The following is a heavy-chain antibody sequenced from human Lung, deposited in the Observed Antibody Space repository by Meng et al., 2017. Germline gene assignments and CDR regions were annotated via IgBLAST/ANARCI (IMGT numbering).Heavy chain of an antibody. V-gene: IGHV4-34*01. D-gene: IGHD4-11*01. CDR1: GGSFRYYY. J-gene: IGHJ4*02. Sequence: QVHRQQWGAGLLKPSETLSLTCVVSGGSFRYYYWSWIRQPPGKGLEWIGEINHSGSTNYNPSLESRATISVDTSQNNLSLKLSSVTAADSAVYYCARGPTTMAHDFDYWGQGTLVTVSS. CDR2: INHSGST. CDR3: ARGPTTMAHDFDY.